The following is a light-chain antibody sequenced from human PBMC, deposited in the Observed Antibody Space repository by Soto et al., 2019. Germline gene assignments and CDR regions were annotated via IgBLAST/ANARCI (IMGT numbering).Light chain of an antibody. V-gene: IGKV3-15*01. CDR1: QSVSSK. CDR2: GAS. CDR3: QQYNNWPPIT. Sequence: EIVMTQSPATLSVSPGERATISCRASQSVSSKLDWYQQKPGQAPRLLIYGASTMATGIPARFSGSGSGTEITLTISSLQSADCAVYYCQQYNNWPPITFGQGTRLEIK. J-gene: IGKJ5*01.